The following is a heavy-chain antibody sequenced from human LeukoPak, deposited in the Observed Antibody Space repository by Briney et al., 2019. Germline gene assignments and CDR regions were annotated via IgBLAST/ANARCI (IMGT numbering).Heavy chain of an antibody. CDR2: ISGSGGST. D-gene: IGHD6-19*01. CDR3: AKDHHSSGWLD. V-gene: IGHV3-23*01. CDR1: GFTFSSYA. J-gene: IGHJ4*02. Sequence: GGSLRLSCAASGFTFSSYAMSWVRQAPGKGLECVSAISGSGGSTYYADSVKGRFTISRDNSDNTLYLQMNSLRAEDTAVYYCAKDHHSSGWLDWGQGTLVTVSS.